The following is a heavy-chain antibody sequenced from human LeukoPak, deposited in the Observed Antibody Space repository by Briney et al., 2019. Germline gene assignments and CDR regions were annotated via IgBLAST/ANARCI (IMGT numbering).Heavy chain of an antibody. CDR2: MNPNSGNT. D-gene: IGHD2-2*01. Sequence: ASVKVSCKASGGTFSTYAINWVRQATGQGLEWMGWMNPNSGNTGYAQKFQGRVTMTRNTSISTAYMELSSLRSEDTAVYYCARGSFVVVPAAMQGYYMDVWGKGTTVTVSS. CDR3: ARGSFVVVPAAMQGYYMDV. J-gene: IGHJ6*03. V-gene: IGHV1-8*02. CDR1: GGTFSTYA.